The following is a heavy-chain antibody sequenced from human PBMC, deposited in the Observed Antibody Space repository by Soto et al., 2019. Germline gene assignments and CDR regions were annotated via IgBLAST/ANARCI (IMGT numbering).Heavy chain of an antibody. CDR2: TSFSGYT. V-gene: IGHV4-30-4*01. D-gene: IGHD1-26*01. CDR3: VRGGNPYHYATSGPGTFDK. CDR1: GDSVSSGDSY. J-gene: IGHJ4*02. Sequence: QVQLQESGPGLVKPSQTLSLTCSVSGDSVSSGDSYWSWIRQPPGKAREWIGYTSFSGYTSYSPSLKSLVTISVDMPKSQFALRLTSVTAADTSVYYCVRGGNPYHYATSGPGTFDKWGQGTLVSVSS.